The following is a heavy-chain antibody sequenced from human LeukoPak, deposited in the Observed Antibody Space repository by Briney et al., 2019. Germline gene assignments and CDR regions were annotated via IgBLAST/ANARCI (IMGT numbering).Heavy chain of an antibody. J-gene: IGHJ5*02. D-gene: IGHD6-13*01. CDR1: GGTFSSYA. Sequence: GASVKVSCKASGGTFSSYAISWVRQAPGQGLEWMGGIIPIFGTANYAQKFQGRVTITADESTSTAYMELSSLRSEDTAVYYCARAPRDSSSWYVHWFDPWGQGTLVTVSS. CDR3: ARAPRDSSSWYVHWFDP. V-gene: IGHV1-69*13. CDR2: IIPIFGTA.